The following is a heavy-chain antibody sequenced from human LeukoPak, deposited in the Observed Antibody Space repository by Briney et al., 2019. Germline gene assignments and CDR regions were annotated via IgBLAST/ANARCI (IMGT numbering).Heavy chain of an antibody. V-gene: IGHV4-4*02. CDR3: ARDSIAGYSLSW. D-gene: IGHD3-9*01. Sequence: GSLRLSCAASGFTFSSYSMNWVRQPPGKGLEWIGEISHSGSPNYNPSLKGRLTISVDTAKNQFSLKLSSVTAADTAVYYCARDSIAGYSLSWWGQGTLVTVSS. CDR1: GFTFSSYSM. J-gene: IGHJ4*02. CDR2: ISHSGSP.